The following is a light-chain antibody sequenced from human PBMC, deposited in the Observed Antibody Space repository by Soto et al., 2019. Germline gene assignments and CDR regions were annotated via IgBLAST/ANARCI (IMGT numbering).Light chain of an antibody. J-gene: IGLJ2*01. V-gene: IGLV1-40*01. Sequence: QSVLTRPPSVSGAPGQRVTISCTGSSSNIGAGYDVHWYQQLPGTAPKLVIYGNSNRPSGVPDRFSGSKSGTSASLAITGLQAEDEADYYCQSYDSSLSGVVFAGGTKLTVL. CDR2: GNS. CDR3: QSYDSSLSGVV. CDR1: SSNIGAGYD.